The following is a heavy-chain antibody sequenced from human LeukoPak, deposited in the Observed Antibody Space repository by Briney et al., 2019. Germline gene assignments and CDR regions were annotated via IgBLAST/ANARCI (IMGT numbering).Heavy chain of an antibody. CDR2: IRTDASDI. V-gene: IGHV3-11*01. J-gene: IGHJ6*02. Sequence: GGSLRLSCAASGFTFSDYYMSWIRQAPGKGLEWVSYIRTDASDIYYAESVKGRFIISRDNAKNSVYLQMHSLRAEDTAVYYCTRGHFGMDVWGQGTTVIVSS. CDR3: TRGHFGMDV. CDR1: GFTFSDYY. D-gene: IGHD3-3*02.